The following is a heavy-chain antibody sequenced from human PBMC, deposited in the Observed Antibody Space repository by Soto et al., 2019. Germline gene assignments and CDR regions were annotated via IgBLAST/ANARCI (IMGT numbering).Heavy chain of an antibody. J-gene: IGHJ4*02. CDR1: GGSISSGDYY. CDR3: ASVEMATNQIDY. D-gene: IGHD5-12*01. CDR2: IYYSRST. Sequence: SETLSLTCTVSGGSISSGDYYWSWIRQPPGKGLEWIGYIYYSRSTYYNPSLKSRVTISVDTSKNQFSLKLSSVTAADTAVYYCASVEMATNQIDYWGQGTLVTVSS. V-gene: IGHV4-30-4*01.